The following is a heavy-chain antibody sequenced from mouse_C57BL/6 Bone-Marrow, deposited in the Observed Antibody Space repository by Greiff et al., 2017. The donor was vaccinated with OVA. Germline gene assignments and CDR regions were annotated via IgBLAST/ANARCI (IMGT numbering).Heavy chain of an antibody. Sequence: VQLQQSGPELVKPGASVKLSCKASGYTFTSYDINWVKQRPGQGLEWIGWIYPRDGSTTYNEKFKGKATLTVDTSSSTAYMELHSLTAEDSAVYFVARYYGSSSAWFAYWGQGTLVTVSA. CDR3: ARYYGSSSAWFAY. CDR2: IYPRDGST. V-gene: IGHV1-85*01. J-gene: IGHJ3*01. CDR1: GYTFTSYD. D-gene: IGHD1-1*01.